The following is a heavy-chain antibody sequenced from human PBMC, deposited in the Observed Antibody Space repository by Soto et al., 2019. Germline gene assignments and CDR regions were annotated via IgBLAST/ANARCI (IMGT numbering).Heavy chain of an antibody. CDR3: ARQFSYGDSFDS. V-gene: IGHV4-59*01. J-gene: IGHJ4*02. Sequence: QVQLQESGPGLVKPSETLSLTCSVSGGSISSSYWSWIRQPPGKGLEWIALSYYSGTPTYNPSLRSRLTISLDMSKNQFSLRLNSVRAADPAVYYCARQFSYGDSFDSWGQGTLVTVSS. CDR1: GGSISSSY. CDR2: SYYSGTP. D-gene: IGHD4-17*01.